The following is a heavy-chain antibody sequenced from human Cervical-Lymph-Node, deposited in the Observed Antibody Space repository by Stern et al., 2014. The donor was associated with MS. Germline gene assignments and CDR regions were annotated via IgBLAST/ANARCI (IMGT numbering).Heavy chain of an antibody. V-gene: IGHV3-9*01. D-gene: IGHD3-3*01. CDR1: GFTFDDYA. CDR2: ITWNSVSV. J-gene: IGHJ4*02. Sequence: VQLVQSGGGSVQPGRSLRLSWAASGFTFDDYAMHWVRQAPGKGLEWVSGITWNSVSVGYADSVKGRFTISRDNAKNSLYLQMNSLRGDDTALYYCAKGSGGSGYYPVALDYWGQGTLVTVSS. CDR3: AKGSGGSGYYPVALDY.